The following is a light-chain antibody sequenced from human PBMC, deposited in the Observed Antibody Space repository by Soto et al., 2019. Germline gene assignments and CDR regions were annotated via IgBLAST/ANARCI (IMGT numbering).Light chain of an antibody. CDR3: CSFRSDISVV. CDR2: EVS. V-gene: IGLV2-14*03. Sequence: QSALTQPASVSGSPGQSITISCNGTSSDVGGYNHVSWYQQHPGKAPKLMIYEVSNRPSGVSDRFSGSKSGTTASLTISGLQAEDEADYYCCSFRSDISVVFGGGTQLTVL. J-gene: IGLJ2*01. CDR1: SSDVGGYNH.